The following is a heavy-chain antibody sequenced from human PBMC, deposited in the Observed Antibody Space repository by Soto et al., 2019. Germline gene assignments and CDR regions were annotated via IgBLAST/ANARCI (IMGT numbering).Heavy chain of an antibody. D-gene: IGHD3-3*01. Sequence: SETLSLTCTVSGGSISSYYWSWIRQPPGKGLEWIGYIYYSGSTDYNPSLKSRVTISVDTSKNQFSLKLSSVTAADTAVYYCARDARYYDFWSGYYNPPPDAFDIWGQGTMVTVSS. CDR2: IYYSGST. CDR1: GGSISSYY. V-gene: IGHV4-59*01. CDR3: ARDARYYDFWSGYYNPPPDAFDI. J-gene: IGHJ3*02.